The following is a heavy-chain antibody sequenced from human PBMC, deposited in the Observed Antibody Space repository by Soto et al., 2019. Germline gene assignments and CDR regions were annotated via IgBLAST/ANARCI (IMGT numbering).Heavy chain of an antibody. CDR2: SSNSGTYT. Sequence: GALRLSCAAPGFKVSDYYMSWIRQAPGKGLEWLSHSSNSGTYTTYADSVKGRFSISRDTAKNSLTLQLNSLRGEDSATSYSARSGDNYDVLDYWGQGTPVPVSS. CDR3: ARSGDNYDVLDY. CDR1: GFKVSDYY. V-gene: IGHV3-11*06. J-gene: IGHJ4*02. D-gene: IGHD3-10*02.